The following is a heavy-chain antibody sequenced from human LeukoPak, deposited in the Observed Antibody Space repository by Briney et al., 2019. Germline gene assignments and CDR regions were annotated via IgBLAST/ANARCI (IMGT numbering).Heavy chain of an antibody. CDR2: INPNSGGT. CDR1: GYTFTGYY. D-gene: IGHD6-19*01. V-gene: IGHV1-2*04. J-gene: IGHJ5*02. CDR3: ARGSIAVAGTYVSWNWFDP. Sequence: ASVKVSCKASGYTFTGYYMHWVRQAPGQGLEWMGWINPNSGGTNYAQKFQGWVTMTRDTSISTAYMELSRLRSDDTAVYYCARGSIAVAGTYVSWNWFDPWGQGTLVTVSS.